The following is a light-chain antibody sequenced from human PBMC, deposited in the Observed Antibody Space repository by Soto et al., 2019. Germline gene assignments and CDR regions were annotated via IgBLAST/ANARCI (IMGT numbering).Light chain of an antibody. J-gene: IGKJ1*01. CDR1: QSLSSR. Sequence: DIHMPQSPSTLSASVGDRVTITCRASQSLSSRLAWYQQKPGKAPELLIYDASSLKSGVPSRFSGSESGTEFTLTISSLQPDDFATYYCQQYNNFWTFGQGTKVEIK. CDR3: QQYNNFWT. CDR2: DAS. V-gene: IGKV1-5*01.